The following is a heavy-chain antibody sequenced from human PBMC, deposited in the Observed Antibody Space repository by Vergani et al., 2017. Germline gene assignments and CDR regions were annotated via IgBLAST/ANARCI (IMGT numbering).Heavy chain of an antibody. CDR3: ARGFTIVKGDEYYYMDV. D-gene: IGHD3-3*01. V-gene: IGHV1-8*01. CDR1: GYTFTSYD. Sequence: QVPLVPSGAEVKTPGASVKVSCKASGYTFTSYDINWVRQATGQGLEWMGWMNPNSGNTGYRQKFQGRVTMTRNTSISTAYMELSSLRSEDTAVYYGARGFTIVKGDEYYYMDVGGKGTTVTVSS. J-gene: IGHJ6*03. CDR2: MNPNSGNT.